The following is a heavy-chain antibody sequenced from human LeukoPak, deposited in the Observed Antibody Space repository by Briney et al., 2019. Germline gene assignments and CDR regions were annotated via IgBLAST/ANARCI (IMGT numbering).Heavy chain of an antibody. J-gene: IGHJ5*02. V-gene: IGHV3-30*02. CDR2: ISYDGSKK. Sequence: PGGSLRLSCAASGFIFSISDMHWVRQAPGKGLQWVAFISYDGSKKHCADSVQGRCTISRDNSKNTLSLQLNSLRPDDMAVFYCSQGLLSWGQGTLLTVAA. CDR1: GFIFSISD. CDR3: SQGLLS.